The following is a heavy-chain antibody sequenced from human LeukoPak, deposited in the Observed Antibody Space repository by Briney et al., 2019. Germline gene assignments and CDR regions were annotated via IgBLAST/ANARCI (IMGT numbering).Heavy chain of an antibody. D-gene: IGHD6-19*01. CDR3: ATATAVAGSPDY. CDR1: GFTFSNYG. CDR2: ISSSSTYI. J-gene: IGHJ4*02. V-gene: IGHV3-21*01. Sequence: GGSLRLSCAASGFTFSNYGMNWVRQAPGKGLEWVSSISSSSTYIDYADSVKGRFTISRDNAKNSLYLQMNSLRAEDTAVYYCATATAVAGSPDYWGQGTLVTVST.